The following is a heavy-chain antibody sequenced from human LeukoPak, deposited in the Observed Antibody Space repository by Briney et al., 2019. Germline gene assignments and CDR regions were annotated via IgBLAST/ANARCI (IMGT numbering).Heavy chain of an antibody. J-gene: IGHJ4*02. Sequence: SETLSLTCAVYGGSFSGYYWSWIRQPPGKGLEWIGRIYTSGSTNYNPSLKSRVTISVDTSKHQFSLKLSSVTAADTAVYYCAREVDYDILTGYSFCFDYWGQGTLVTVSS. V-gene: IGHV4-59*10. D-gene: IGHD3-9*01. CDR3: AREVDYDILTGYSFCFDY. CDR1: GGSFSGYY. CDR2: IYTSGST.